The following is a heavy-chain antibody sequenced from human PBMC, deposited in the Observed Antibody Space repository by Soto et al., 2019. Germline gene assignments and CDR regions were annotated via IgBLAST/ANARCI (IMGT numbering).Heavy chain of an antibody. CDR2: ISAYNGNT. D-gene: IGHD2-2*01. CDR1: REGLESKC. CDR3: ARLVVGSSMIGEDY. Sequence: AKVSCEACREGLESKCRCWACQDTGQGLEWLGRISAYNGNTNYAQNLHGRVTTTTDPSTSTDYMELRSLRSDDTAVYYCARLVVGSSMIGEDYWGQGPLVTVSS. V-gene: IGHV1-18*01. J-gene: IGHJ4*02.